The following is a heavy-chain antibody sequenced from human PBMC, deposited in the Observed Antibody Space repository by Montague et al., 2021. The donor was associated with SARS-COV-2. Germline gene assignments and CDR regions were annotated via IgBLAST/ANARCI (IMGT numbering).Heavy chain of an antibody. CDR1: GASIRGAYH. Sequence: TLSLTCSVSGASIRGAYHWSWVRQHPGKDLEWIGHTYDDRPIYYNPSLRGRASISLDTSETRFSLTLTSVTAADTALYYCAAYIIGAGGRGSWGQGALVTVSS. D-gene: IGHD3-16*01. CDR2: TYDDRPI. J-gene: IGHJ1*01. CDR3: AAYIIGAGGRGS. V-gene: IGHV4-31*03.